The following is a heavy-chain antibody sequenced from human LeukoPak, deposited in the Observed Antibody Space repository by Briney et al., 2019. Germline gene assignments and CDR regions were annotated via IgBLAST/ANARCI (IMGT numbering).Heavy chain of an antibody. D-gene: IGHD3-10*01. Sequence: PGESLQISCKGSGYNFNTFWIGWVRQKPGEGLEWMGIIYPGDSDTRYSPSFQGQVTISADKSISTAYLQWSSLKASDTAMYYCARMGSITRVRGVPIRDYWGQGTLVTVSS. CDR3: ARMGSITRVRGVPIRDY. J-gene: IGHJ4*02. CDR2: IYPGDSDT. CDR1: GYNFNTFW. V-gene: IGHV5-51*01.